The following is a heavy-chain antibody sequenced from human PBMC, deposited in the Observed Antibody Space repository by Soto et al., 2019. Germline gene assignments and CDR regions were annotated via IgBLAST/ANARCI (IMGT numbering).Heavy chain of an antibody. CDR2: IWYDGGNK. J-gene: IGHJ6*02. CDR3: ARDHSGYSYGSHYGMDV. Sequence: GGSLRLSCAASGFTFSSYGMHWVRQAPGKGLEWVAVIWYDGGNKYYADSVKGRFTISRDNSKNTLYLQMNSLRAEDTAVYYCARDHSGYSYGSHYGMDVWGQGSTVTVSS. CDR1: GFTFSSYG. D-gene: IGHD5-18*01. V-gene: IGHV3-33*01.